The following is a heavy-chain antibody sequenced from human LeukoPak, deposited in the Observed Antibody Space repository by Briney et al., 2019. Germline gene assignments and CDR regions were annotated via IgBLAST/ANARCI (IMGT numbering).Heavy chain of an antibody. D-gene: IGHD6-19*01. J-gene: IGHJ6*03. Sequence: SETLSLTCTVSGESISGFYWTWIRQPPGKGLEWIGYIYYSGSTNYNPSLKSRVTISVDTSKNQFSLKLSSVTAADTAVYYCAREQQWRDYYYMDVWGKGTTVTVSS. CDR3: AREQQWRDYYYMDV. CDR2: IYYSGST. CDR1: GESISGFY. V-gene: IGHV4-59*01.